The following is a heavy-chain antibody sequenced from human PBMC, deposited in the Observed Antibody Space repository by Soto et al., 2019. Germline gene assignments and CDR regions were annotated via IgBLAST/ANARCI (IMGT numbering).Heavy chain of an antibody. CDR2: ISAYNGNT. D-gene: IGHD6-19*01. CDR3: ARDFVAVAVGWFGP. Sequence: ASVKVSCKASGYTFTSYGISWVRQAPGQGLEWMGWISAYNGNTNYAQKLQGRVTMTTDTSTSTAYMELRSLRSDDTAVYYCARDFVAVAVGWFGPWGQGTLVTVSS. V-gene: IGHV1-18*01. CDR1: GYTFTSYG. J-gene: IGHJ5*02.